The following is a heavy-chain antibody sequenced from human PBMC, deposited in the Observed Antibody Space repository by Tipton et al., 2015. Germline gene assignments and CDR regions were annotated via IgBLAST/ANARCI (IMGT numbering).Heavy chain of an antibody. D-gene: IGHD3-10*01. Sequence: GSLRLSCAASEFSFADYDMNWVRQAPGKGLEWVSLFSRTGAYIYYADSVKGRFTISRDNAKSSLYLQMNSLGAEDSAIYYCARGRFGDLPYFDSWGQGTPVTVSS. CDR2: FSRTGAYI. V-gene: IGHV3-21*01. CDR1: EFSFADYD. CDR3: ARGRFGDLPYFDS. J-gene: IGHJ4*02.